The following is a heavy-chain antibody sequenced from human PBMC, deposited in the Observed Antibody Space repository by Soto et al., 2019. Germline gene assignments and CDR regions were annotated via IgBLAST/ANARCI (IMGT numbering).Heavy chain of an antibody. CDR2: ISYDGSNK. CDR1: GFTFSSYA. Sequence: QVQLVESGGGVVQPGRSLRLSCAASGFTFSSYAMHWVRQAPGKGLEWVAVISYDGSNKYYADSVKGRFTISRDNSKNKLYLQMNSLRAEDTAVYYCARVPTVVTTAYYFDYWGQGTLVNVSS. V-gene: IGHV3-30-3*01. J-gene: IGHJ4*02. CDR3: ARVPTVVTTAYYFDY. D-gene: IGHD4-17*01.